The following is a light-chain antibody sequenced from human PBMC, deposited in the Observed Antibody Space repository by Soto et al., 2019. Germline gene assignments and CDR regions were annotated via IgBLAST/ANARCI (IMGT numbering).Light chain of an antibody. Sequence: EIVLTQSPGTLSLSPGERATLSCRASQSVSSSYLAWYQQKPGQAPRLLIYGASSRATGIPDRFSVSGPGTDFTLTISRLEPEDFAVYYCQQYGSSPLTFGGGTKVDIK. CDR3: QQYGSSPLT. V-gene: IGKV3-20*01. CDR2: GAS. CDR1: QSVSSSY. J-gene: IGKJ4*01.